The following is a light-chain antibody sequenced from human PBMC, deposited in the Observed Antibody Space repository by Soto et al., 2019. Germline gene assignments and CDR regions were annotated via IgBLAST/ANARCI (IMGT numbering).Light chain of an antibody. J-gene: IGLJ1*01. Sequence: QSVLTQPASVSGSPGQSITISCTGTSSDVGSYNYVSWCQQHPDKAPRLMIYDVNNRPSGVSNRFSGSKSGNTASLTISGLQAEDEADYYCSSYTSSNTPYVFGTGTKATVL. CDR1: SSDVGSYNY. V-gene: IGLV2-14*01. CDR2: DVN. CDR3: SSYTSSNTPYV.